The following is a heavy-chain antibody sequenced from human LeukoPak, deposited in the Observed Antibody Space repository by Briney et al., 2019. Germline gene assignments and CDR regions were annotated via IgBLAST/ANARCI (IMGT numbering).Heavy chain of an antibody. Sequence: LRLSCAASGFTFSSYGMHWVRQPPGKGLEWIGEINHSGSTNYNPSLKSRVTISVDTSKNQFSLKLSSVTAADTAVYYCARFSVYGDYVPWGQGTLVTVSS. J-gene: IGHJ5*02. CDR3: ARFSVYGDYVP. V-gene: IGHV4-34*01. D-gene: IGHD4-17*01. CDR1: GFTFSSYG. CDR2: INHSGST.